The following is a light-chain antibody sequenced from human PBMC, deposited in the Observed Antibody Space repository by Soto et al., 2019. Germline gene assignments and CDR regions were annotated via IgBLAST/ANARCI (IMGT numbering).Light chain of an antibody. J-gene: IGKJ3*01. CDR2: RAS. CDR1: QSVSSNS. CDR3: QLYGTSPGFT. Sequence: EIVLTQSPGTLSLSPGERATLSCRASQSVSSNSLAWYQQKPGQAPRLLIYRASSRATGIPDRFSGSGSGTDFALTISRLEPEDAAVYFCQLYGTSPGFTFGPGTKVDIK. V-gene: IGKV3-20*01.